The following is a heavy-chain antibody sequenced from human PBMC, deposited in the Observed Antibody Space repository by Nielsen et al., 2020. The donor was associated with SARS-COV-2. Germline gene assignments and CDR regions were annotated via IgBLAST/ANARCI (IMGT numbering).Heavy chain of an antibody. J-gene: IGHJ4*02. CDR3: VRESIYDSSGDSDQ. V-gene: IGHV3-53*01. CDR1: GFSVSNNY. CDR2: IFSGDTA. Sequence: GESLKISCAASGFSVSNNYMSWVRQTPGQGLEWVSIIFSGDTAYYAESVKGRFTISRDTSKNTLYLQMNSLRAEDTAVYYCVRESIYDSSGDSDQWGQGTLVTVSS. D-gene: IGHD3-22*01.